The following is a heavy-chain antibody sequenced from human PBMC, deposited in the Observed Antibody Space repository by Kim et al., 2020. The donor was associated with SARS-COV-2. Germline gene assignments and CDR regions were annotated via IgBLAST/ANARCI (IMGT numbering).Heavy chain of an antibody. D-gene: IGHD2-8*01. CDR2: IYYSGST. Sequence: SETLSLTCTVSGGSISSSSYYWGWIRQPPGKGLEWIGSIYYSGSTYYNPSLKSRVTISVDTSKNQFSLKLSSVTAADTAVYYCARQFKWVAVYSFDYWGQGTLVTVFS. V-gene: IGHV4-39*01. J-gene: IGHJ4*02. CDR1: GGSISSSSYY. CDR3: ARQFKWVAVYSFDY.